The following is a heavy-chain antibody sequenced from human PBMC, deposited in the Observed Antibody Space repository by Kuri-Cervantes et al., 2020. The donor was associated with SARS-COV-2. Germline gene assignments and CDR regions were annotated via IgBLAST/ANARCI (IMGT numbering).Heavy chain of an antibody. D-gene: IGHD6-6*01. V-gene: IGHV1-69*10. Sequence: SVKVSCKASGGTFSSYAISWVRRAPGQGLEWMGGIIPILGIANYAQKFQGRVTITADKSTSTAYMELSSLRSEDTAVYYCARDTEISSIAARTIVDPYYYGMDVWGQGTTVTVSS. CDR2: IIPILGIA. CDR3: ARDTEISSIAARTIVDPYYYGMDV. CDR1: GGTFSSYA. J-gene: IGHJ6*02.